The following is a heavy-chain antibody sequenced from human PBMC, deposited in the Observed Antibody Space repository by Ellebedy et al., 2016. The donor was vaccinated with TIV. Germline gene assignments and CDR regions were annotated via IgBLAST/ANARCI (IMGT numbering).Heavy chain of an antibody. CDR3: ARDSGPGVVVDREGDY. CDR1: GYTFTSYY. CDR2: INPSGGST. Sequence: ASVKVSXXASGYTFTSYYMHWVRQAPGQGLEWMGIINPSGGSTSYAQKFQGRVTMTRDTSTSTVYMELSSLRSEDTAVYYCARDSGPGVVVDREGDYWGQGTLVTVSS. J-gene: IGHJ4*02. V-gene: IGHV1-46*01. D-gene: IGHD3-22*01.